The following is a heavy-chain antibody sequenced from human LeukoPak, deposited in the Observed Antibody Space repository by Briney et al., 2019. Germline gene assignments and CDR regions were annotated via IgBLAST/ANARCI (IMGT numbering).Heavy chain of an antibody. CDR2: IHPNSGGT. Sequence: ASVKVSCKASGYTFTGYYMHWVRQAPGQGLEWMGWIHPNSGGTNYAQKFQGRVTMTRDTSISTAYMELSRLRSDDTAVYYCARAVGPNGGSNFDYWGQGTLVTVSS. J-gene: IGHJ4*02. V-gene: IGHV1-2*02. CDR3: ARAVGPNGGSNFDY. D-gene: IGHD2/OR15-2a*01. CDR1: GYTFTGYY.